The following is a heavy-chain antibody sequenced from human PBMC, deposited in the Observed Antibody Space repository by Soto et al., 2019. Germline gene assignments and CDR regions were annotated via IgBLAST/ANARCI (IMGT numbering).Heavy chain of an antibody. V-gene: IGHV1-18*01. CDR3: ARDLPTMDV. CDR2: IRAYNGNT. Sequence: QVQLVQSGAEVKKPGASVKVSCKASGYTFTSYGISWVRQAPGQGLEWMGWIRAYNGNTNYAQKLQGRVTMTTEKSXXXXXXXXXXLXXXDXAVYYCARDLPTMDVWGQGTTVTVSS. J-gene: IGHJ6*02. CDR1: GYTFTSYG.